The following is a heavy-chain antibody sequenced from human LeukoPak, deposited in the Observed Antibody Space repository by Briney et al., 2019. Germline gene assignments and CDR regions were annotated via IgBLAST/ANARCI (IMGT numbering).Heavy chain of an antibody. CDR3: ARGKDYYYYYYMDV. CDR1: GGTFSSYA. Sequence: SVTVSCKASGGTFSSYAISWVRQAPGQGLEWMGGIIPIFGTANYAQKFQGRVTITTDESTSTAYMELSSLRSEDTAVYYCARGKDYYYYYYMDVWGKGTTVTVSS. D-gene: IGHD3-10*01. J-gene: IGHJ6*03. CDR2: IIPIFGTA. V-gene: IGHV1-69*05.